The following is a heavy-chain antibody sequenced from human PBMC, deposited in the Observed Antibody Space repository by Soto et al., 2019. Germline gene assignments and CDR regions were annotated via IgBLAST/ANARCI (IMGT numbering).Heavy chain of an antibody. V-gene: IGHV4-59*08. CDR2: IYYAGTT. CDR1: DGSISPYY. D-gene: IGHD3-22*01. J-gene: IGHJ4*02. Sequence: SETLSLTCTVSDGSISPYYWSLIRQPPGKGLEWIGYIYYAGTTTYNPSLKSRVSISVDTSKNEVSLKLTSVTAADTAVYYCARLGGYYQALDSWGQGTVVTVPQ. CDR3: ARLGGYYQALDS.